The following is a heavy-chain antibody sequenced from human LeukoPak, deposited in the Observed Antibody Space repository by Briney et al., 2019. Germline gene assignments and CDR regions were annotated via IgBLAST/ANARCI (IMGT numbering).Heavy chain of an antibody. CDR2: IYSGGST. V-gene: IGHV3-53*01. CDR1: GFTVSSNY. CDR3: AKFGEVATGDY. D-gene: IGHD3-10*01. J-gene: IGHJ4*02. Sequence: LGGSLRLSCAASGFTVSSNYMSWVRQAPGKGLEWVSVIYSGGSTYYADSVKGRFTISRDNSKNTLYLQMNSLRAEDTAVYYCAKFGEVATGDYWGQGTLVTVSS.